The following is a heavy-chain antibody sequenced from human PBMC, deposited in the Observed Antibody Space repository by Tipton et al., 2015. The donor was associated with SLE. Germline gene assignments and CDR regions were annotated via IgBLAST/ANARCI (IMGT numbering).Heavy chain of an antibody. Sequence: QLVQSGAEVKKPGSSVKVSCKASGGTFSSHTISWVRQAPGQGLEWMGWISAYNGNTDYAQKLQGRVTMTTDTSTSTAYMELRSLRSVDTAVYYCARTFYGGGDAFDVWGQGTKVSVSS. CDR2: ISAYNGNT. CDR1: GGTFSSHT. J-gene: IGHJ3*01. V-gene: IGHV1-18*01. CDR3: ARTFYGGGDAFDV. D-gene: IGHD4-23*01.